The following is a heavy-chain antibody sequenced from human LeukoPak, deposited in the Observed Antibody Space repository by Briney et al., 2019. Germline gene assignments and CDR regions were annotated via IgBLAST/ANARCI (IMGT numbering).Heavy chain of an antibody. CDR1: GFTFDDYA. CDR3: AKGAYSSSWYRFDY. V-gene: IGHV3-9*01. Sequence: PGGSLRLSCAASGFTFDDYAMHWVRQAPGKGLEWVSGISSNSGTIGYADSVKGRFTISRDNAKNSLYLQMNSLRAEDTALYYCAKGAYSSSWYRFDYWGQGILVTVSS. D-gene: IGHD6-13*01. CDR2: ISSNSGTI. J-gene: IGHJ4*02.